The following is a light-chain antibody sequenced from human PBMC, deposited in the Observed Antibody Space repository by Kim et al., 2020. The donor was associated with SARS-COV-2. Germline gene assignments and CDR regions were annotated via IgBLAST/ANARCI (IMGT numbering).Light chain of an antibody. Sequence: QGVTISCTGSSSNIGAGYDVHWYQQLPGTAPKLLIDGNNNRPSGVPDRFSGSKSGTSASLAITGLQAEDEADYYCQSYDSGLSGSVFGAGTKVTVL. CDR1: SSNIGAGYD. CDR2: GNN. J-gene: IGLJ1*01. CDR3: QSYDSGLSGSV. V-gene: IGLV1-40*01.